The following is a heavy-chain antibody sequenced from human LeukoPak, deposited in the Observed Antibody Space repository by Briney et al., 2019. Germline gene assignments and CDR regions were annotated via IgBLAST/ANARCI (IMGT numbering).Heavy chain of an antibody. Sequence: GGSLRLSCAASGFTFDDYGMSWVRQAPGKGLEWVSGINWNGGSTGYADSVKGRFTISRDNAKNSLYLQMNSLRAEDTAVYYCARDWGGSSSSRADFDYWGQGTLVTVSS. D-gene: IGHD6-6*01. CDR3: ARDWGGSSSSRADFDY. CDR2: INWNGGST. V-gene: IGHV3-20*04. CDR1: GFTFDDYG. J-gene: IGHJ4*02.